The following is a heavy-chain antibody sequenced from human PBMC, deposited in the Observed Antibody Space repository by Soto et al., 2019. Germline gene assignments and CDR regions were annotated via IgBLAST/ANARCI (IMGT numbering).Heavy chain of an antibody. D-gene: IGHD3-22*01. J-gene: IGHJ4*02. CDR3: ASYFDDSSALGY. CDR2: INHSGST. CDR1: GGSFSGYY. Sequence: SETLSLTCAVYGGSFSGYYWSWIRQPPGKGLEWIGEINHSGSTNYNPSLKSRVTISVDTSKNQFSLKLSSVTAADTAVYYCASYFDDSSALGYWGQGTLVTVS. V-gene: IGHV4-34*01.